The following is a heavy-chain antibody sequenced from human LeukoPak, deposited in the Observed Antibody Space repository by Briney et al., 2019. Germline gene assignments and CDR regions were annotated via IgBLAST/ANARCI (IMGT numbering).Heavy chain of an antibody. Sequence: GESLKISCKGSGYSFTTYWIGWVRQMPGKGLEWMGIIYPGDSDTRYSPSFQGQVTISVDKSVSTAYLQWSSLKASDTAMYYCTRPRDRTPWGPFEYWGQGTKVTVSA. CDR2: IYPGDSDT. V-gene: IGHV5-51*01. J-gene: IGHJ4*02. CDR3: TRPRDRTPWGPFEY. CDR1: GYSFTTYW. D-gene: IGHD1-26*01.